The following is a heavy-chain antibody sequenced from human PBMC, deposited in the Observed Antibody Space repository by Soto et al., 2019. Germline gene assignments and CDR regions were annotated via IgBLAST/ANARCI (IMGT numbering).Heavy chain of an antibody. CDR1: GGSISSGGYS. V-gene: IGHV4-30-2*01. J-gene: IGHJ3*02. CDR2: IYHSGST. Sequence: SETLSLTCAVSGGSISSGGYSWSWIRQPPGKCLEWIGYIYHSGSTYYNPSLKSRVTISVDRSKNQFSLKLSSVTAADTAVYYCARVRDILTGYYKGPNDAFDIWGQGTMVTVSS. CDR3: ARVRDILTGYYKGPNDAFDI. D-gene: IGHD3-9*01.